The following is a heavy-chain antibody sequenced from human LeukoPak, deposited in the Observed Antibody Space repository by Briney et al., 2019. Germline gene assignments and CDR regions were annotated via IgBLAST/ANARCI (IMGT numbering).Heavy chain of an antibody. J-gene: IGHJ4*02. Sequence: ASVKVSCKVSGYTLTELSMHWVRQAPGKGLEWTGAFDPEDGETIYAQKFQGRVTMTEDTSTDTSYMELSSLRSEDTAVYYCARGRILGYSSSWYHRGGTYYFDYWGQGTLVTVSS. V-gene: IGHV1-24*01. D-gene: IGHD6-13*01. CDR2: FDPEDGET. CDR3: ARGRILGYSSSWYHRGGTYYFDY. CDR1: GYTLTELS.